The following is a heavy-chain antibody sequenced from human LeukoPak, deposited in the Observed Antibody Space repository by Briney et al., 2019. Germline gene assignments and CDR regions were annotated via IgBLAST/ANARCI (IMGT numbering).Heavy chain of an antibody. CDR3: ARIGDGYNYYYFDS. CDR2: IYYSGST. Sequence: PSETLSLTCTVSGGSISSSTYYWGWIRQPPGKGLEWIASIYYSGSTYYNPSLTSRVTISVDTSKNQFSLKLSSVTAADTAVYYCARIGDGYNYYYFDSWGQGTLVTVSS. V-gene: IGHV4-39*07. D-gene: IGHD5-24*01. CDR1: GGSISSSTYY. J-gene: IGHJ4*02.